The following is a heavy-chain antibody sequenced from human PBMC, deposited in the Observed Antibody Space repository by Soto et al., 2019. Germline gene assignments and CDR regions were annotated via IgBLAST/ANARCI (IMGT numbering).Heavy chain of an antibody. J-gene: IGHJ5*02. Sequence: ASVKGSCKASGYTFTRYGISWVRQAPRQRLEWMGWISAYNGNTTYAQKLQGRVTMTTDTSTSTAYMELRSLRSDDTAVYYCARVGIESYYDFWSGYPKPLGGFDPWGQGTLVTVSS. CDR1: GYTFTRYG. V-gene: IGHV1-18*01. D-gene: IGHD3-3*01. CDR2: ISAYNGNT. CDR3: ARVGIESYYDFWSGYPKPLGGFDP.